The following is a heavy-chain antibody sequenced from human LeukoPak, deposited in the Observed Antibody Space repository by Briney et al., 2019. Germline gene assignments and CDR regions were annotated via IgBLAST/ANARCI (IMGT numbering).Heavy chain of an antibody. Sequence: GGSLRLSCAASGFTFSDYYMSWIRQAPGKGLEWVSYISSTGSSIYYADSVKGRFTISRDNAKNSLYLQMNSLGAEDTAVYYCARDVYGGNYFYYGMDVWGQGTTVTVSS. D-gene: IGHD4-23*01. CDR2: ISSTGSSI. V-gene: IGHV3-11*01. CDR3: ARDVYGGNYFYYGMDV. J-gene: IGHJ6*02. CDR1: GFTFSDYY.